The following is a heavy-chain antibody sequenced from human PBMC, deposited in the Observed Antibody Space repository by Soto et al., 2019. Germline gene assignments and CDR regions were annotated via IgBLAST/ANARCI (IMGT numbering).Heavy chain of an antibody. J-gene: IGHJ6*02. V-gene: IGHV3-23*01. CDR3: ATLPRVPSVRVYYYGLDV. CDR2: ISDNGATT. CDR1: GFTFRSYA. Sequence: PGGSLRLSCEVTGFTFRSYAMSWARQAPGEGPEWVSSISDNGATTHYADSVKARFIISRDNSKNTLYLQLNSLRAEDTAIYYCATLPRVPSVRVYYYGLDVWGQGTAVTVSS. D-gene: IGHD2-2*01.